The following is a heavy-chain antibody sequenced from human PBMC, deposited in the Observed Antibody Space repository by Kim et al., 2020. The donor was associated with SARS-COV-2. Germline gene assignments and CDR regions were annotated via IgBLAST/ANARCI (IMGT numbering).Heavy chain of an antibody. V-gene: IGHV3-23*01. CDR1: QLTLSNYV. CDR3: AKLSEGDWFDP. CDR2: ISRVSTISTSDGST. Sequence: GGSLRLSCTASQLTLSNYVMSWVRQAPGKGLEWVSAISRVSTISTSDGSTYYADAVKGRFTISRDNSKNTLYLQMNSLRAEDTAVYYCAKLSEGDWFDPWGQGSLVTVSS. J-gene: IGHJ5*02. D-gene: IGHD3-16*02.